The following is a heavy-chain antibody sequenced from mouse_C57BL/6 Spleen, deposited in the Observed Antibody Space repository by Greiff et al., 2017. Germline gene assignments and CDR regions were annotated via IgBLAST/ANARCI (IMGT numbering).Heavy chain of an antibody. Sequence: EVQLQQSGPGLVKPSQSLSLTCSVTGYSITSGYYWNWIRQFPGNKLEWMGYISYDGSNNYNPSLKNRISITRDTSKNQFFLKLNSVTTEDTATYYCARRGIYYDYLDYWGQGTTLTVSS. J-gene: IGHJ2*01. V-gene: IGHV3-6*01. CDR3: ARRGIYYDYLDY. D-gene: IGHD2-4*01. CDR2: ISYDGSN. CDR1: GYSITSGYY.